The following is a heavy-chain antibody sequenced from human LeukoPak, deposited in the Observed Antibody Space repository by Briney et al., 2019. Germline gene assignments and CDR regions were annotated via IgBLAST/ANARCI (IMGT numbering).Heavy chain of an antibody. CDR3: AKARWLLADYYYYYMDV. J-gene: IGHJ6*03. V-gene: IGHV3-23*01. D-gene: IGHD3-22*01. CDR2: ISGSGGST. Sequence: GGSLRLSCAASGFTFSSYAMSWVRQAPGKGLEWVSAISGSGGSTYYADSVKGRFTISRDNSKNTLYLQMNSQRAEDTAVYYCAKARWLLADYYYYYMDVWGKGTTVTVSS. CDR1: GFTFSSYA.